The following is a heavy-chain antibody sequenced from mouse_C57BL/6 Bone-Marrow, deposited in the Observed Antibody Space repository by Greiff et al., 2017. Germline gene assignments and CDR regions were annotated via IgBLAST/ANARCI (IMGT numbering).Heavy chain of an antibody. D-gene: IGHD1-2*01. CDR3: ARSLLRGYWYFDV. CDR1: GYTFTSYW. J-gene: IGHJ1*03. V-gene: IGHV1-53*01. CDR2: INPSNGGT. Sequence: QVQLKQPGTELVKPGASVKLSCKASGYTFTSYWMHWVKQRPGQGLEWIGNINPSNGGTNYNEKFKSKATLTVDKSSSTAYMQLSSLTSEDSAVYYCARSLLRGYWYFDVWGTGTTVTVSS.